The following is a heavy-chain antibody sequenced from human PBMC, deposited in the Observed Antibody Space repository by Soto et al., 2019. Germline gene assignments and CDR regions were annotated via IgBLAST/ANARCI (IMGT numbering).Heavy chain of an antibody. J-gene: IGHJ6*02. Sequence: ASVKVCCKASGYTFTGYYMHWVRQAPGQGLEWMGWINPNSGGTNYAQKFQGRVTMTRDTSISTAYMELSRLRSDDTAVYYCARDDIVAYYYYGMDVWGQGTTVTVSS. V-gene: IGHV1-2*02. CDR3: ARDDIVAYYYYGMDV. CDR1: GYTFTGYY. CDR2: INPNSGGT. D-gene: IGHD2-15*01.